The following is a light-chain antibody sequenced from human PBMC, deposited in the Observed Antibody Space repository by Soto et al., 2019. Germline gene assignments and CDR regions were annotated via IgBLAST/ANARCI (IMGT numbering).Light chain of an antibody. CDR1: SSDVGGYNY. J-gene: IGLJ3*02. CDR3: TSYTSSTTWV. Sequence: QSVLTQPASVSGSPGQSITISCTGTSSDVGGYNYVSWYQQHPGKAPKLMIYGVSNRPSGVSNRFSGSKSDNTASLTISALQAEDEADYYCTSYTSSTTWVFGGGTKVTLL. CDR2: GVS. V-gene: IGLV2-14*01.